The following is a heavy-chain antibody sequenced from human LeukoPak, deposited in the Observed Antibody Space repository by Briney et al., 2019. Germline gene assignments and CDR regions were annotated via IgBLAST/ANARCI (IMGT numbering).Heavy chain of an antibody. V-gene: IGHV3-74*01. D-gene: IGHD1-26*01. CDR2: INSDESTT. CDR3: ARGGSPPEALGDAFDI. Sequence: GGSLRLSCAASGFTFSRYWMHWVRQAPGKGLVWVSRINSDESTTRYADSVKGRFTISRDNAKNTLYLQMNSLRAEDTAVYYCARGGSPPEALGDAFDIWGQGTMVTVSS. CDR1: GFTFSRYW. J-gene: IGHJ3*02.